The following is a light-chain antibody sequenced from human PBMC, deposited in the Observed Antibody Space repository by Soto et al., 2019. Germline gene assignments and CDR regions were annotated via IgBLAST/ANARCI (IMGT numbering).Light chain of an antibody. V-gene: IGKV3-15*01. Sequence: EIVMTQSPATLSVSPGERATLSCRASQSVSANLAWYQQKPGQAPRLLIYGASSRATGIPARFSGSGSGTDFTLTISSLQSEDFAVYYCRQYNKWATFGPGTRLEIK. CDR2: GAS. CDR3: RQYNKWAT. CDR1: QSVSAN. J-gene: IGKJ5*01.